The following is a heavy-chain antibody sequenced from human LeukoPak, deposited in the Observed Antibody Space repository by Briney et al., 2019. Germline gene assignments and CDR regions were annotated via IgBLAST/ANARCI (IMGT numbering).Heavy chain of an antibody. D-gene: IGHD4-17*01. J-gene: IGHJ4*02. CDR2: INHSGST. CDR1: GGSFSGYY. CDR3: AIALYGEVDY. Sequence: SETLSLTCAVYGGSFSGYYWGWIRQPPGKGLEWIGEINHSGSTNYNPSLKSRVTISVDTSKNQFSLKLSSVTAADTAVYYCAIALYGEVDYWGQGTLVTVSS. V-gene: IGHV4-34*01.